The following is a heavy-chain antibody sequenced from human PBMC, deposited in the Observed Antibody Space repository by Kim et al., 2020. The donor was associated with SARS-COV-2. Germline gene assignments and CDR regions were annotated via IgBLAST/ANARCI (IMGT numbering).Heavy chain of an antibody. D-gene: IGHD2-15*01. V-gene: IGHV4-34*01. CDR2: INQSGST. Sequence: SETLSLTCAVYGGSFSGYYWSWIRQPPGKGLEWIGEINQSGSTNYDPSLKRRFTISVDTSKNQFSLKLSSVTAADTAVYYCARTTGGNCFDYWGQGILVT. CDR1: GGSFSGYY. J-gene: IGHJ4*02. CDR3: ARTTGGNCFDY.